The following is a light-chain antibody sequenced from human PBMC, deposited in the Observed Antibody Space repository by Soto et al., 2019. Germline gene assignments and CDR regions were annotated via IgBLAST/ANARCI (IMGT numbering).Light chain of an antibody. V-gene: IGKV3-20*01. Sequence: EIVLTQSADTLSLSPGERATRSCRASQSVSSSSVAWYQQKPGQAPRLLIYATSYRATDIPVRFSAGGAGTDFTLTISRLEPEDFAVYYCQQYGRSPLTFGQGTK. CDR1: QSVSSSS. J-gene: IGKJ1*01. CDR3: QQYGRSPLT. CDR2: ATS.